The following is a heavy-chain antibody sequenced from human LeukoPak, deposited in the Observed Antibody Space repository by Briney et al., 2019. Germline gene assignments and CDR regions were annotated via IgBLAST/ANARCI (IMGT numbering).Heavy chain of an antibody. V-gene: IGHV1-46*01. CDR2: INPSGGST. D-gene: IGHD3-22*01. J-gene: IGHJ6*03. Sequence: RASVKVSCKASGYTFTSYYIHWVRQAPGQGLEWMGIINPSGGSTNYAQKFQGRVTMTRDTSTSTVYMELSSLRSDDTAVYYCAKGAEEGVVITPVYYYYMDVWGKGTTVTISS. CDR1: GYTFTSYY. CDR3: AKGAEEGVVITPVYYYYMDV.